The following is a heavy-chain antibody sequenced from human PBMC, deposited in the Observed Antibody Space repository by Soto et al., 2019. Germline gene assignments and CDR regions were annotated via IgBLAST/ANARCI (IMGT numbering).Heavy chain of an antibody. V-gene: IGHV5-51*01. D-gene: IGHD3-10*01. J-gene: IGHJ6*02. CDR2: IYPGDSDT. CDR1: GYSFTSYW. CDR3: ARQKEIWYHYYGMDV. Sequence: PGESLKISCKGSGYSFTSYWIGWVRQMPGKGLEWMGIIYPGDSDTRYSPSFQGQVTISADKSISTAYLQWSSLKASDTAMYYCARQKEIWYHYYGMDVWGQGTTVTVSS.